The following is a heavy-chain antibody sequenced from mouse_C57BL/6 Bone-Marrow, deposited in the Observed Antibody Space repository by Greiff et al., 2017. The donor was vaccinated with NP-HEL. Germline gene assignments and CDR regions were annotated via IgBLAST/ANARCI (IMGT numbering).Heavy chain of an antibody. CDR1: EYAFPSHD. CDR3: ARLNYCGSWYAY. J-gene: IGHJ3*01. Sequence: EVKVEESGGGLVQPGESLKLSCESNEYAFPSHDMPWVRQTPEKRLELVAAINRDGGSTYYPDTMERRFIISRDNTKKTLYLQMSSLRSEDTAVYYCARLNYCGSWYAYWGQGTLVTVAA. D-gene: IGHD1-2*01. CDR2: INRDGGST. V-gene: IGHV5-2*03.